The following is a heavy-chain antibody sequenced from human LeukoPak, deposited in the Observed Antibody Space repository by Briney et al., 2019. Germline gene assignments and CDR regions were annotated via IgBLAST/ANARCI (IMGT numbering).Heavy chain of an antibody. CDR2: ISSSSSYI. CDR1: GFAFSFYS. D-gene: IGHD6-19*01. J-gene: IGHJ4*02. CDR3: ARELSSAWYLPRGES. V-gene: IGHV3-21*01. Sequence: GGSLRLSCAASGFAFSFYSMNWVRQAPGKGLEWVSSISSSSSYIYYADSVKGRFTISRDNAKNSLYLQMNSLRAEDTAVYYCARELSSAWYLPRGESWSQGTLVIVSS.